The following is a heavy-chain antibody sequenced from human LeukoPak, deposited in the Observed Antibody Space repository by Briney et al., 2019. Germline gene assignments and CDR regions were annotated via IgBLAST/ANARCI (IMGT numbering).Heavy chain of an antibody. CDR1: GGSTSSSSYY. D-gene: IGHD3-10*01. J-gene: IGHJ3*02. Sequence: PSETLSLTCHITGGSTSSSSYYWGWIRQPPGKGLEWIGSIYYSGSTYYNPSLKSRVTISVDTSKNQFSLKLSSVTAADTAVYYCASKRGFRYDAFDIWGQGTMVTVSS. CDR2: IYYSGST. CDR3: ASKRGFRYDAFDI. V-gene: IGHV4-39*01.